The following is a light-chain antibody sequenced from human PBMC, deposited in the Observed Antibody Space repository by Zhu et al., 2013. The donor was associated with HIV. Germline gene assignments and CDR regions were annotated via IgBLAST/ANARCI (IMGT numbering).Light chain of an antibody. Sequence: EIVLTQSPGTLSLSPGERATLSCRASQSVSSSYLTWYQQRPGQAPRLLIYGASNRATGIPARFSGSGSGTDFTLTISSLEPEDFAVYYCQQRSNWITFGQGTRLEIK. J-gene: IGKJ5*01. CDR2: GAS. CDR1: QSVSSSY. V-gene: IGKV3D-20*02. CDR3: QQRSNWIT.